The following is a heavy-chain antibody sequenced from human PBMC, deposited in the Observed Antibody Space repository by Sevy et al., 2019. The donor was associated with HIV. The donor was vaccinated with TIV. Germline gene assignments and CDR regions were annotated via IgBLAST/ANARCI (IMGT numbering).Heavy chain of an antibody. V-gene: IGHV3-48*03. CDR1: GFTFSSYE. CDR3: ARDLFSGGNAVYGY. D-gene: IGHD2-15*01. J-gene: IGHJ4*02. CDR2: ISSSGSTI. Sequence: GGSLRLSCAASGFTFSSYEMNWVRQAPGKGLEWVSYISSSGSTIYYADSVKGRFTISRDNAENSLYLQMNSVGAEDTTVYYCARDLFSGGNAVYGYWGQGTLVTVSS.